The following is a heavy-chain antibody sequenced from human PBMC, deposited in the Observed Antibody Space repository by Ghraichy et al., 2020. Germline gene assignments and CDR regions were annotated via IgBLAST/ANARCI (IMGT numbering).Heavy chain of an antibody. CDR1: GVSMSSHY. J-gene: IGHJ5*02. V-gene: IGHV4-4*07. Sequence: SETLSLTCTVSGVSMSSHYWSWVRQHAGKVLEWIGYIYTSGITNYNPSLKSRVSMTVDTSKKQLSLNLTSVTAAETALYYGGRCNGWYDPCVQGTLVTASS. CDR2: IYTSGIT. CDR3: GRCNGWYDP. D-gene: IGHD2-8*01.